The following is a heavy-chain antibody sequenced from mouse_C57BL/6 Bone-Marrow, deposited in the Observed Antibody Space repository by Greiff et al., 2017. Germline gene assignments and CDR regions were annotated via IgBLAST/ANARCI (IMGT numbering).Heavy chain of an antibody. CDR1: GYTFTSYW. Sequence: VQLQQPGAELVRPGTSVKLSCKASGYTFTSYWMHWVKQRPGQGLEWIGVIDPSDSYTNYNQKFKGKATLTVDPSSSTAYMQLSSLTSEDSAVYYCARGPITTVVAPNFDVWGTGTTVTVAS. CDR3: ARGPITTVVAPNFDV. D-gene: IGHD1-1*01. J-gene: IGHJ1*03. CDR2: IDPSDSYT. V-gene: IGHV1-59*01.